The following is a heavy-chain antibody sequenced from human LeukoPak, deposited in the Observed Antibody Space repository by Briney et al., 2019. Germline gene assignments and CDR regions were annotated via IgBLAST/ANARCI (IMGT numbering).Heavy chain of an antibody. Sequence: GGSLRLSRAASGFTFSSYSMNWVRQAPGKGLEWVSSISSSSSYIYYADSVKGRFTISRDNAKNSLYLQMNSLRAEDTAVYYCARDYDSTQAVAFDIWGQGTMVTVSS. CDR2: ISSSSSYI. CDR1: GFTFSSYS. V-gene: IGHV3-21*01. D-gene: IGHD3-22*01. CDR3: ARDYDSTQAVAFDI. J-gene: IGHJ3*02.